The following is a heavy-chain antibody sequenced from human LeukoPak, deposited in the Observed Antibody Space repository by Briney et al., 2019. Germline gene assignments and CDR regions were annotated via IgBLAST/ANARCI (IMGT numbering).Heavy chain of an antibody. CDR3: AGFGAGSYY. V-gene: IGHV4-4*07. CDR2: IYTTGSTDST. CDR1: GGSISSSY. J-gene: IGHJ4*02. D-gene: IGHD3-10*01. Sequence: SQTLSLTCAVSGGSISSSYCSWIRQPAGKGLEWIGRIYTTGSTDSTDFNPSLKSRVTMSVDTSKNQFSLKLGSVTAADTAVYYCAGFGAGSYYWGQGTLVTVSS.